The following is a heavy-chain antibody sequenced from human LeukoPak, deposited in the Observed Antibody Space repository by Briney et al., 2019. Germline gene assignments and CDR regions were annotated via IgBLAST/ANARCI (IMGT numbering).Heavy chain of an antibody. Sequence: GGSLRLSCAASGFTFSNYWMSWVRQGPGKGLEWVANIKQDGSEKYYVASVKGRFSISRDDTKNSLYLQLNSLRAEDTAVYYCAREGLRFLEWSSYYFDYWGLGTLVTVSS. V-gene: IGHV3-7*01. J-gene: IGHJ4*02. CDR1: GFTFSNYW. CDR2: IKQDGSEK. CDR3: AREGLRFLEWSSYYFDY. D-gene: IGHD3-3*01.